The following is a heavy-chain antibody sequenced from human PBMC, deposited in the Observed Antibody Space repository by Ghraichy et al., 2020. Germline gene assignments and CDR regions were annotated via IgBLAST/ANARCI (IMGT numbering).Heavy chain of an antibody. CDR1: GGSISSYY. D-gene: IGHD3-22*01. Sequence: SETLSLTCTVSGGSISSYYWSWIRQPPGKGLEWIGYIYYSGSTNYNPSLKSRVTISVDTSKNQFSLKLSSVTAADTAVYYCARDRLPYYYDSSGYAFDIWGQGTMVTVSS. J-gene: IGHJ3*02. V-gene: IGHV4-59*01. CDR3: ARDRLPYYYDSSGYAFDI. CDR2: IYYSGST.